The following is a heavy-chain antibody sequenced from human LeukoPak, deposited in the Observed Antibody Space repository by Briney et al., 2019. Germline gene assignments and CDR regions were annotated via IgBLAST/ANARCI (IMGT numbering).Heavy chain of an antibody. CDR3: AKRESSGWYSD. CDR1: GLTFSSYA. V-gene: IGHV3-23*01. CDR2: ISGSGGSI. D-gene: IGHD6-19*01. Sequence: GGSLRLSCAASGLTFSSYAMSWVRQAPGKGLEWVSAISGSGGSIYYADSVKGRFTISRDNSKNTLYLQMNSLRAEGTAVYYCAKRESSGWYSDWGQGTLVTVSS. J-gene: IGHJ4*02.